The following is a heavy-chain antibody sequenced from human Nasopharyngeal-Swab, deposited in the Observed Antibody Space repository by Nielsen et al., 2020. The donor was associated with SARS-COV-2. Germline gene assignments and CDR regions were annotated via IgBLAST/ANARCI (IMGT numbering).Heavy chain of an antibody. CDR2: IGTAGDT. J-gene: IGHJ5*02. CDR3: ARGYSNLPRYNWFDP. Sequence: GESLKISCAASGFTFSSYDMHWVRQATGKGLEWVSAIGTAGDTYYPGSVKGRFTISRDNAKNSLYLQVNSLRDEDTAVYYCARGYSNLPRYNWFDPWGQGTLVTVSS. V-gene: IGHV3-13*01. D-gene: IGHD6-13*01. CDR1: GFTFSSYD.